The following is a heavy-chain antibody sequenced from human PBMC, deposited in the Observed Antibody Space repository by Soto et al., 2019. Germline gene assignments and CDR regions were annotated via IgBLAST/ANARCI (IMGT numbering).Heavy chain of an antibody. D-gene: IGHD3-10*01. CDR3: PRSAQWDGFNP. V-gene: IGHV4-31*06. J-gene: IGHJ3*01. CDR1: AGSISTINYY. Sequence: QVQLQESGPGLVRPSQTLSLTCTVSAGSISTINYYWSWIRQHPEKGLEWIGYISYSGSTFYHSSLRSRVTISLDTSKNQSSLTLTSVTAADTAVYYCPRSAQWDGFNPWGQGTMVTVSS. CDR2: ISYSGST.